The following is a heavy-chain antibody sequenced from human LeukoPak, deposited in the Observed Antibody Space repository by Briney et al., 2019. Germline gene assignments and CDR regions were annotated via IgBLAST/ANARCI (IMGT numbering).Heavy chain of an antibody. CDR1: GFTFSSYA. D-gene: IGHD4-17*01. CDR2: ISGSGGAT. CDR3: AKAVDYGDFRSAFDI. V-gene: IGHV3-23*01. J-gene: IGHJ3*02. Sequence: PGGSLRLSCAASGFTFSSYAMSWVRRAPGKGLEWVSAISGSGGATYHADSVKGRFIISRDNSKNTLYLQMNSLRAEDTAVYHCAKAVDYGDFRSAFDIWGQGTTVTVSS.